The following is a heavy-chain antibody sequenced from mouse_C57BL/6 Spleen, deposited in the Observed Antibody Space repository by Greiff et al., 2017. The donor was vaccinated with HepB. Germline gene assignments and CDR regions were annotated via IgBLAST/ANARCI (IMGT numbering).Heavy chain of an antibody. Sequence: VQLQQSGPELVKPGASVKISCKASGYTFTDYYMNWVKQSHGKSLEWIGDINPNNGGTSYNQKFKGKATLTVDKSSSTAYMELRSLTSEDSAVYYCATGSGYYFDYWGQGTTLTVSS. CDR2: INPNNGGT. V-gene: IGHV1-26*01. CDR3: ATGSGYYFDY. J-gene: IGHJ2*01. D-gene: IGHD3-2*02. CDR1: GYTFTDYY.